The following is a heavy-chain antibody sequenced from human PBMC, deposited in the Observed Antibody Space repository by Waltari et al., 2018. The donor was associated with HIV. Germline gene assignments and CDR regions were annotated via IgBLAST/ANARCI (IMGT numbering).Heavy chain of an antibody. D-gene: IGHD6-13*01. CDR1: GFTFRTSD. CDR3: ARGAKAGPYYHYYLDV. CDR2: ISGGGGVT. V-gene: IGHV3-23*04. J-gene: IGHJ6*03. Sequence: EMQLAESGGGLLQPGESLRLSCVASGFTFRTSDMNWIRQTPEKGLEWISTISGGGGVTNYAASVKGRFTVSRDNSQNTLYLQMTTLRADDTATYYCARGAKAGPYYHYYLDVWGKGTTVTVS.